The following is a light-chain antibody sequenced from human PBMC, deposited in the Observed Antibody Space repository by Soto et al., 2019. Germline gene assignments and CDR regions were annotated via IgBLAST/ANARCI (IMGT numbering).Light chain of an antibody. CDR1: HIFLNTSSNKNY. V-gene: IGKV4-1*01. CDR3: QQYYLAPLT. Sequence: DIVMTQFPESLSLSLHERATINSNSIHIFLNTSSNKNYLAWYQLKPGQPPKLLIYWASARESGVPDRFSGSGSGTDFTLTINNLQAEDVAVYFCQQYYLAPLTFGPGTKVDI. CDR2: WAS. J-gene: IGKJ3*01.